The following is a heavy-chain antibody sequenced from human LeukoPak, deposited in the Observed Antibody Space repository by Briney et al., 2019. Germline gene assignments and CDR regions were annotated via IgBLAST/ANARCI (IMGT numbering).Heavy chain of an antibody. V-gene: IGHV4-59*08. CDR3: ARHATGSYSVPWLDP. CDR2: VSDSGNT. Sequence: PSETLSLTCTVSGGSISSHYWSWLRQPPGKGLEWIGYVSDSGNTVYNPSLKSRVTILRDTSKTQFSLRLSSVTAADTAVYYCARHATGSYSVPWLDPWGQGTLVTVSS. J-gene: IGHJ5*02. D-gene: IGHD3-10*01. CDR1: GGSISSHY.